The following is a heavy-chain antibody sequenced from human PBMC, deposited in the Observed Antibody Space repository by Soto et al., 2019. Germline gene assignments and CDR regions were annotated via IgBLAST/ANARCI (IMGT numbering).Heavy chain of an antibody. Sequence: EVQLVESGGGLVQPGGSLRLSCVASGFTFSDHYMDWVRQAPGKGLEWVGRTRNKANSYTTEYAASVKGRFTISRDDSKNAVYLQMNSLKTEDTAVYYCARELMTTVTYYDYWGQGILVTVSP. D-gene: IGHD4-17*01. V-gene: IGHV3-72*01. CDR1: GFTFSDHY. CDR3: ARELMTTVTYYDY. CDR2: TRNKANSYTT. J-gene: IGHJ4*02.